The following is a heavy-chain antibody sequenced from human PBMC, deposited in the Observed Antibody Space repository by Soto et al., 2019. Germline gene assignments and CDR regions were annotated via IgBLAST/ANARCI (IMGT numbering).Heavy chain of an antibody. J-gene: IGHJ4*02. CDR2: ISYDGSNK. V-gene: IGHV3-30-3*01. CDR1: GFTFSSYA. CDR3: ARPGGTTVSYYFDY. Sequence: GGSLRLSCAASGFTFSSYAMHWVRQAPGKGLEWVAVISYDGSNKYYADSVKGRFTISRDNSKNTLYLQMNSLRAEDTAVYYCARPGGTTVSYYFDYWGQGTLVTVSS. D-gene: IGHD4-17*01.